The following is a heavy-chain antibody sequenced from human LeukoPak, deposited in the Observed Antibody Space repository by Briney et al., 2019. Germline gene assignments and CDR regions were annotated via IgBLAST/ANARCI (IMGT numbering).Heavy chain of an antibody. CDR3: ARGAGRYCSGGSCYLPDWYFDL. Sequence: RGESLKISCKASGYSFTTHWVGWVRQMPGKGLECMGIIYPGDSDTRYSPSFQGQVTISADKSISTAYLHWSSLKASDTAMYYCARGAGRYCSGGSCYLPDWYFDLWGRGTLVTVSS. J-gene: IGHJ2*01. V-gene: IGHV5-51*01. CDR1: GYSFTTHW. CDR2: IYPGDSDT. D-gene: IGHD2-15*01.